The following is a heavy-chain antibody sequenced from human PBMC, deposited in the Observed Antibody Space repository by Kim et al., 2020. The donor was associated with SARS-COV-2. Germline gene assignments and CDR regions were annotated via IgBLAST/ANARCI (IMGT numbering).Heavy chain of an antibody. CDR3: TRDLRFGGCLVDY. CDR2: IRSKADGGKT. V-gene: IGHV3-49*04. J-gene: IGHJ4*01. CDR1: GFTFGGYA. D-gene: IGHD3-10*01. Sequence: GGSLRLSCTASGFTFGGYAMSWVRQAPGKGLEWVGFIRSKADGGKTEYAASVKGIFTIARDDSKSIAYLQMNSLETADTAVYYCTRDLRFGGCLVDYWG.